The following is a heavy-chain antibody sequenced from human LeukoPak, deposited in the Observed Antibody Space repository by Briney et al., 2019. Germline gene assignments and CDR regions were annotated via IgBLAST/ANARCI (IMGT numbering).Heavy chain of an antibody. J-gene: IGHJ4*02. CDR2: IKLDGSEK. V-gene: IGHV3-7*01. Sequence: GGSLRLSCAASGFTFSSYWMNWVRQAPGKGLECVATIKLDGSEKYYVDSVKGRFTTSRDNTKNSLYLQMNSLRAEDTGVYYCARDVLVRPLRYYFDFWGQGALVTVSS. D-gene: IGHD1-1*01. CDR1: GFTFSSYW. CDR3: ARDVLVRPLRYYFDF.